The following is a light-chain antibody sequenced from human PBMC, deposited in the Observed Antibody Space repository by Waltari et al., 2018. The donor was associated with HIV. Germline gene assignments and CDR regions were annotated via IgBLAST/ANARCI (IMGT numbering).Light chain of an antibody. CDR2: DAS. J-gene: IGKJ3*01. V-gene: IGKV3-11*01. Sequence: ELVLTQSPATLSFSPGERATLSCRASQSVSSYLAWYQQKPGQAPRLLIYDASNRATGIPARFSGSGSGTDFTLTINSLEPEDFAVYYCQQRSNWLRAFGPGTKVDIK. CDR3: QQRSNWLRA. CDR1: QSVSSY.